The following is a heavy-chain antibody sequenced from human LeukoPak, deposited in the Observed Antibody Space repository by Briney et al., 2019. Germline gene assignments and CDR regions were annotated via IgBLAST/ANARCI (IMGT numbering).Heavy chain of an antibody. D-gene: IGHD3-10*01. Sequence: SETLSLTCTVSGGSISNKYWSWIRQPPGKGLEWIGYIYYSGSTNYNPSLKSRVTISVDTSKNQFSLKLNSVTSADTAVYYCARVHSRPRFGELWYWGQGALVTVSS. V-gene: IGHV4-59*01. CDR2: IYYSGST. J-gene: IGHJ4*02. CDR1: GGSISNKY. CDR3: ARVHSRPRFGELWY.